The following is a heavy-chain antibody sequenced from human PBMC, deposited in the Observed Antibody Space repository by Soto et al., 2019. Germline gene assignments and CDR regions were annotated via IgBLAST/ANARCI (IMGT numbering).Heavy chain of an antibody. D-gene: IGHD6-19*01. V-gene: IGHV1-69*13. CDR3: ARGRDAWLPTVLDF. J-gene: IGHJ3*01. CDR1: GGTFSSYA. CDR2: IIPIFGTA. Sequence: SVKVSCKASGGTFSSYAMSWVRQAPGQGLEWMGGIIPIFGTANYAQKFQGRVTITADESTSTAYMELSSLRSEDTAAYYCARGRDAWLPTVLDFWGKGTLATVSS.